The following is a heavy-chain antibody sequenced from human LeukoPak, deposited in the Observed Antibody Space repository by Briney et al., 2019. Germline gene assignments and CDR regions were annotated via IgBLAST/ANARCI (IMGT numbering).Heavy chain of an antibody. CDR1: GFTFSSYE. Sequence: GGSLRLSCAASGFTFSSYEMNWVRPAPGKGLEWVSYISSSGSTIYYADSVKGRFTISRDNAKNSLYLQMNSLRAEDTAVYYCARVGDYYGSPFDYWGQGTLVTVSS. CDR2: ISSSGSTI. D-gene: IGHD3-10*01. CDR3: ARVGDYYGSPFDY. J-gene: IGHJ4*02. V-gene: IGHV3-48*03.